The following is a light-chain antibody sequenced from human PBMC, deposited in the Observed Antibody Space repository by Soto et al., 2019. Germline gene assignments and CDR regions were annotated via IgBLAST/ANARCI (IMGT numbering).Light chain of an antibody. V-gene: IGKV3-11*01. CDR3: QQRNTWPPIT. CDR1: QSVRTY. J-gene: IGKJ5*01. Sequence: EIVLTQSPVTLSLSPGERATLSCRASQSVRTYLAWYQVKPGQAPRLLIYDASRRASGVPARFSGSGSGTDFTLTFGILEPEDFALHYCQQRNTWPPITFGQGRRLEIK. CDR2: DAS.